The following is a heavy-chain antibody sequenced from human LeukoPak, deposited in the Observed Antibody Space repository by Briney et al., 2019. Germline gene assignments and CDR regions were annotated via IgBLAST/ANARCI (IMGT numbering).Heavy chain of an antibody. CDR2: IIPIFGTA. D-gene: IGHD2-2*02. CDR3: ARAGYCSSTSCYTGAAFDI. CDR1: GGTFSSYA. Sequence: VKVSCKASGGTFSSYAISWVRQAPGQGLEWMGGIIPIFGTANYAQKFQGRVTITADESMSTAYMELSSLRSEGTAVYYCARAGYCSSTSCYTGAAFDIWGQGTMVTVSS. J-gene: IGHJ3*02. V-gene: IGHV1-69*13.